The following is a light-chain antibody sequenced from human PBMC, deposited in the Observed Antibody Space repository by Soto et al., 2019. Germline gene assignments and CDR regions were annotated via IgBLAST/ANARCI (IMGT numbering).Light chain of an antibody. V-gene: IGKV1-8*01. CDR2: AAS. CDR3: QQYRKWPRT. J-gene: IGKJ1*01. CDR1: QGISSY. Sequence: AIRMTQSPSSLSASTGDRVTITCRASQGISSYLAWYQQKPGKAPKLLIYAASTLQSGVPSRFSGSGSGTDFTLTISCLQSEDYAVYYCQQYRKWPRTFGQGTKLDIK.